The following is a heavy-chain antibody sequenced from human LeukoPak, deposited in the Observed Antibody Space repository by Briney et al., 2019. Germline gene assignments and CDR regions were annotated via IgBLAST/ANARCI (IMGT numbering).Heavy chain of an antibody. CDR1: RGSINNFY. Sequence: SETLSLTCTVSRGSINNFYWSWIRQPPGKGLEWIGYIYYSGSTNSNTSLTSRATISIDTSKNQFSLKLTSVTAADTAVYYCARGPGWDWGQGTLVTVSS. J-gene: IGHJ4*02. CDR3: ARGPGWD. CDR2: IYYSGST. V-gene: IGHV4-59*01. D-gene: IGHD3-16*01.